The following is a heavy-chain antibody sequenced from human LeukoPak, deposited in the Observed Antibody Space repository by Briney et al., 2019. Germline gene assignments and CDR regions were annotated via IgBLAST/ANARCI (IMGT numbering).Heavy chain of an antibody. J-gene: IGHJ5*02. CDR2: ISGYGANT. CDR1: GFTFNLYG. Sequence: PGGCLRLSCAASGFTFNLYGMSWVRQVPGKGLEWVSGISGYGANTYYADSVKGRFTISRDNSKNTVFLQMNSLTVEDTAVYHCAKDRGPYLGIDNNWFDPWGQGTLVIVSS. CDR3: AKDRGPYLGIDNNWFDP. D-gene: IGHD7-27*01. V-gene: IGHV3-23*01.